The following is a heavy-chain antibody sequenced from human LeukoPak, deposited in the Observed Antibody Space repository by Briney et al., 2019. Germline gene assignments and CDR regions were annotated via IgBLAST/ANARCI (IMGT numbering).Heavy chain of an antibody. J-gene: IGHJ4*02. CDR3: ARGNNVLMVTGCFDY. V-gene: IGHV3-30-3*01. D-gene: IGHD2-21*02. CDR1: GFTFSNYD. Sequence: GGSLRLSCAASGFTFSNYDMHWVRQAPGKGLEWVAVISYDGNNKDFADSVKGRFTISRDDSKNTLYLQMNSLRAEDTAVYYCARGNNVLMVTGCFDYWGQGTLVTVSS. CDR2: ISYDGNNK.